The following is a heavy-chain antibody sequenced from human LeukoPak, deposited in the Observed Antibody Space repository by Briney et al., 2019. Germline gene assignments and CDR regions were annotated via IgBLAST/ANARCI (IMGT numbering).Heavy chain of an antibody. CDR1: GYSFTSYW. CDR2: IDPSDSYT. Sequence: GESLKISCKGSGYSFTSYWISWVRQMPGKGLEWMGRIDPSDSYTNYSPSFQGHVTISADKSISTAYLQWSSLKASDTAMYYCARHISGYSYGRRCYYYGMDVWGQGTTVTVSS. J-gene: IGHJ6*02. CDR3: ARHISGYSYGRRCYYYGMDV. V-gene: IGHV5-10-1*01. D-gene: IGHD5-18*01.